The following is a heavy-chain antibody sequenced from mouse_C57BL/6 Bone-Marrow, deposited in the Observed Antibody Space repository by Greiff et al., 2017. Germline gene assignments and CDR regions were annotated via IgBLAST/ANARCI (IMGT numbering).Heavy chain of an antibody. CDR1: GFTFSSYA. CDR3: ARGGGFAY. J-gene: IGHJ3*01. CDR2: ISDGGSYT. Sequence: EVQRVESGGGLVKPGGSLKLSCAASGFTFSSYAMSWVRQTPEKRLEWVATISDGGSYTYYPDNVKGRFTISRDNAKNNLYLQMSHLKSEDTAMYYCARGGGFAYWGQGTLVTVSA. V-gene: IGHV5-4*01.